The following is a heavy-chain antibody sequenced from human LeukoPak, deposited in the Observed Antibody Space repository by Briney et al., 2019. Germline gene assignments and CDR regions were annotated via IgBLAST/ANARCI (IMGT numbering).Heavy chain of an antibody. D-gene: IGHD5-24*01. J-gene: IGHJ5*02. V-gene: IGHV3-23*01. Sequence: AGGSLRLSCAASGFTFSNYAMSWVRQAPTKGLEWVSTISGSGDGTYYADSVKGRFTISRDNAKNTLYLQTNSLRAEDTAIYYCAKIQSQLPPARWPSISWGQGALVTVSS. CDR1: GFTFSNYA. CDR3: AKIQSQLPPARWPSIS. CDR2: ISGSGDGT.